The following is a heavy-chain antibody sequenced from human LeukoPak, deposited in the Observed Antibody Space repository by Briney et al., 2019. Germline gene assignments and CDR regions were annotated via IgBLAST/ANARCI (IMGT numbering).Heavy chain of an antibody. V-gene: IGHV3-48*03. D-gene: IGHD3-3*01. CDR2: ISSSGRII. CDR1: GFTFSSYE. CDR3: ARDWSDGFDY. Sequence: PGGSLRLSCAVSGFTFSSYEMNWVRQAPGKGLEWVSYISSSGRIIYFADSVKGRFTISRDNAKNSLYLQMNSLRAEDTAVYYCARDWSDGFDYWGQGTLVTVSS. J-gene: IGHJ4*02.